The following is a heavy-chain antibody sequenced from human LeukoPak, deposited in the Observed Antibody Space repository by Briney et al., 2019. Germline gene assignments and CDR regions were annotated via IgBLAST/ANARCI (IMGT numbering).Heavy chain of an antibody. CDR2: INHSGST. CDR1: GGSISSGGYY. D-gene: IGHD3-22*01. CDR3: ARGGGGYYDSSGYRTTPPLGY. V-gene: IGHV4-31*03. Sequence: PSQTLSLTCTVSGGSISSGGYYWSWIRQHPGKGLEWIGEINHSGSTNYNPSLKSRVTISVDTSKNQFSLKLSSVTAADTAVYYCARGGGGYYDSSGYRTTPPLGYWGQGTLVTVSS. J-gene: IGHJ4*02.